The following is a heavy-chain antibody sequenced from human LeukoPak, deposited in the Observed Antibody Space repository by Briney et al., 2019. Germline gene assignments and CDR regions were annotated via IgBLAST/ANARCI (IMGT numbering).Heavy chain of an antibody. CDR1: GFTFSSYW. J-gene: IGHJ4*02. CDR2: INSDGSST. D-gene: IGHD3-22*01. Sequence: PGGSLRLSCAASGFTFSSYWMHWVRQAPGKGLVWVSRINSDGSSTSYADSVKGRFTISRDNAKNTLYLQMNSLRAEDTAVYYCARAYYYDSCGLFDYWGQGTLVTVSS. CDR3: ARAYYYDSCGLFDY. V-gene: IGHV3-74*01.